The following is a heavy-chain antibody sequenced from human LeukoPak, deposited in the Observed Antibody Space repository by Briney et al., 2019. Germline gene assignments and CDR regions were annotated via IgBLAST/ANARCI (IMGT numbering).Heavy chain of an antibody. CDR1: GYTFSSYW. V-gene: IGHV5-51*01. J-gene: IGHJ4*02. CDR3: ARQNDFRLDY. Sequence: GGSLRISCKGSGYTFSSYWIGWVRQMPGKGLEWMGIIYPGDSDTRYSPSLQGQVTISVDTSIGTAYLQWSSLKASDTAIYYCARQNDFRLDYWGQGTLVTVSS. D-gene: IGHD3-3*01. CDR2: IYPGDSDT.